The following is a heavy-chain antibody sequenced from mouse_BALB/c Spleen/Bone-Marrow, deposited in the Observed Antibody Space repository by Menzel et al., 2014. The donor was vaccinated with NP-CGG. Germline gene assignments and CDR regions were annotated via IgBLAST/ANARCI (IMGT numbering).Heavy chain of an antibody. D-gene: IGHD2-4*01. CDR2: ISYSGST. CDR3: ARSSSYDYDVGFAY. CDR1: GYSITRDYA. Sequence: ESGPGLVKPSQSLSLTCIATGYSITRDYAWNWIRQFPGNKLEWMGYISYSGSTTYNPSLEGRISITRDTSKNQFFLRLNSVTTEDTATYYCARSSSYDYDVGFAYWGQGTLVTVSA. J-gene: IGHJ3*01. V-gene: IGHV3-2*02.